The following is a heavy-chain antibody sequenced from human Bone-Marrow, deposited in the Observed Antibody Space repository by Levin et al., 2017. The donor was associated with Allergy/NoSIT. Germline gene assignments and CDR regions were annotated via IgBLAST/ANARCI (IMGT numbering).Heavy chain of an antibody. CDR3: ARSGGAPAFAFDI. D-gene: IGHD2-21*01. Sequence: SETLSLTCTVSGGSISSYYWSWIRQPPGKGLEWIGYIYYSGSTNYNPSLKSRVTISVDTSKNQFSLKLSSVTAADTAVYYCARSGGAPAFAFDIWGQGTMVTVSS. CDR2: IYYSGST. V-gene: IGHV4-59*01. J-gene: IGHJ3*02. CDR1: GGSISSYY.